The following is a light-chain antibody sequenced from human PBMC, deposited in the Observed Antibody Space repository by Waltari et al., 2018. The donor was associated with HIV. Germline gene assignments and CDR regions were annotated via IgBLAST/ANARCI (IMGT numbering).Light chain of an antibody. CDR3: VGWDSRLRGYV. J-gene: IGLJ1*01. CDR2: KDT. CDR1: SPNIENDT. V-gene: IGLV1-47*01. Sequence: QSVLTQPPSASGAPGQRVTISCSGRSPNIENDTVSWYQQFPGAAPKLLIYKDTQRPSGVPDRFTGSKSGTSASLAIGGLRSDDEADYYCVGWDSRLRGYVFGAGTKVTVL.